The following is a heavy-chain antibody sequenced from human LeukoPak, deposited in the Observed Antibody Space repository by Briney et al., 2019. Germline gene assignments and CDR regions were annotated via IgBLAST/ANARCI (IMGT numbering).Heavy chain of an antibody. CDR2: IHYSGTT. Sequence: SETLSLTCTVSGGSSSSSSYYWGWIRQPPGKGLEWIGTIHYSGTTYYNPSLKSRVTVSVDTSKNQFSLKVSSVTTADTAVYYCARHGYSGSLGTDYWGQGTLVTVSS. CDR3: ARHGYSGSLGTDY. J-gene: IGHJ4*02. CDR1: GGSSSSSSYY. V-gene: IGHV4-39*01. D-gene: IGHD6-6*01.